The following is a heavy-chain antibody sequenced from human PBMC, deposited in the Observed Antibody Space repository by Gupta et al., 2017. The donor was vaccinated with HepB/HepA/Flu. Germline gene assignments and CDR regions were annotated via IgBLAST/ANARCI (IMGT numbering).Heavy chain of an antibody. D-gene: IGHD6-19*01. V-gene: IGHV2-5*02. CDR3: AHIGSRSGWAIDI. J-gene: IGHJ4*02. Sequence: QIPLKESGPTLVNPTQTLTLTCPFSGFSLSTNRVGVGWSRQPPGKALAWLASTYWDDDKRYRPSLKSRLTITKDTSKNQVVLTMTNMDPVDTGTYYCAHIGSRSGWAIDIWGQGTLVTVSS. CDR1: GFSLSTNRVG. CDR2: TYWDDDK.